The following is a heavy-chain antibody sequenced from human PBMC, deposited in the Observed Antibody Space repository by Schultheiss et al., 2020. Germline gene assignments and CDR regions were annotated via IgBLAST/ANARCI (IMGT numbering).Heavy chain of an antibody. D-gene: IGHD2-15*01. CDR2: ISYDGSNK. Sequence: GESLRLSCAASGFTFDKFAITWVRQAPGKGLEWVAVISYDGSNKYYADSVKGRFTISRDNYKNTLYLQMNSLRAEDTAVYYCAREPDSGGSHHYWGQGTLGT. J-gene: IGHJ4*02. V-gene: IGHV3-30-3*01. CDR3: AREPDSGGSHHY. CDR1: GFTFDKFA.